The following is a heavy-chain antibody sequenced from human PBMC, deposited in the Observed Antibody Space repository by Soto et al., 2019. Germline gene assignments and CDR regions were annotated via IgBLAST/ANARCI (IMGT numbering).Heavy chain of an antibody. J-gene: IGHJ4*02. CDR2: IFYDGYT. D-gene: IGHD4-17*01. CDR1: GDSISGSPYF. Sequence: SETLSLTCTVSGDSISGSPYFWGWIRQPPGKRLEWIGSIFYDGYTLYTPSLRSRVTISVDTSKNQFSLKLSSVTAADTAVYYCARPTVTRYFDYWGQGTLVTVSS. V-gene: IGHV4-39*07. CDR3: ARPTVTRYFDY.